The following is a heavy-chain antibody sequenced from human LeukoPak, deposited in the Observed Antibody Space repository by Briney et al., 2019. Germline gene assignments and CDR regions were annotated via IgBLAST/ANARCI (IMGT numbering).Heavy chain of an antibody. CDR2: IKQDGSEK. J-gene: IGHJ3*02. V-gene: IGHV3-7*03. Sequence: GGSLRLSCAVSGFTFSSYWMSWVRQAPGKGLEWVANIKQDGSEKYYVDSVKGRFTISRDNSKNTLYLQMNSLRAEDTAVYYCANPDAFDIWGQGTMVTVSS. CDR1: GFTFSSYW. CDR3: ANPDAFDI.